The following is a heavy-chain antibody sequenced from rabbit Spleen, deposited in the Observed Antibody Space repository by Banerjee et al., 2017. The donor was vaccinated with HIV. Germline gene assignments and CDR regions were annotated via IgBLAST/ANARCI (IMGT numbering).Heavy chain of an antibody. V-gene: IGHV1S40*01. CDR2: IDPVFGST. CDR3: ARETYYVDYPYSTSGFNL. J-gene: IGHJ4*01. Sequence: QSLEESGGDLVKPGASLTLTCTASGFSFSSNWICWVRQAPGKGLEWIACIDPVFGSTYYASWVNGRFTISSHNAQNTLYLQLTSLTASDTATYFCARETYYVDYPYSTSGFNLWGQGTLVTVS. CDR1: GFSFSSNW. D-gene: IGHD6-1*01.